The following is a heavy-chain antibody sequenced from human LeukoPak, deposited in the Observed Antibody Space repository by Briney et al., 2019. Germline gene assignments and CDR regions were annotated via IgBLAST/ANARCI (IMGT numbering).Heavy chain of an antibody. J-gene: IGHJ4*02. V-gene: IGHV3-23*01. D-gene: IGHD3-22*01. Sequence: GGSLRLSCAASGFTFSSYAMSWVRQAPGKGLEWVSAISGSGGSTYYADSVKGRFTISRDNSKNTLYLQMNSLRAEDTAVYYCAKRTRAYYYDSSGYLDHFDYWGQGTLVTVSS. CDR3: AKRTRAYYYDSSGYLDHFDY. CDR2: ISGSGGST. CDR1: GFTFSSYA.